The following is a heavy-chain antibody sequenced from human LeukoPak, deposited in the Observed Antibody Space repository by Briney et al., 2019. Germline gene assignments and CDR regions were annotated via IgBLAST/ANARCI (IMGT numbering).Heavy chain of an antibody. CDR2: LHAAGGT. CDR3: AREGYGGYPRLLDY. Sequence: GGSLRLSCAASGLTVSSNYITWVRQPPGKGLEWVSVLHAAGGTYYADSVKGRFTISRHISKNTVYLQMNSLRAEDTAVYYCAREGYGGYPRLLDYWGQGTLVTVSS. J-gene: IGHJ4*02. CDR1: GLTVSSNY. D-gene: IGHD3-22*01. V-gene: IGHV3-53*04.